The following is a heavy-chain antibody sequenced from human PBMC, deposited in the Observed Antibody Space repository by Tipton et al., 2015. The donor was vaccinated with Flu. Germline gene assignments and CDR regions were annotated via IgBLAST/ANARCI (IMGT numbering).Heavy chain of an antibody. CDR2: ISHSGST. CDR1: GYLISSGYY. J-gene: IGHJ5*02. V-gene: IGHV4-38-2*01. Sequence: TLSLTCAVSGYLISSGYYWGWIRQPPGKGLEWIGFISHSGSTHYTPSLKSRVTISVDSASHQFSLKVISVTAADTAIYYCAAVPVVGSLYGSGKGWFDPWGQGTLVTVSS. CDR3: AAVPVVGSLYGSGKGWFDP. D-gene: IGHD3-10*01.